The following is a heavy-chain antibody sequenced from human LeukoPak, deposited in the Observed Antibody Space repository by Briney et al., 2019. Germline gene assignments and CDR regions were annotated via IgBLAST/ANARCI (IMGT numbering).Heavy chain of an antibody. V-gene: IGHV4-4*02. Sequence: PSGTLSLTCGVSGGSITTTNFWSWVRQPPGGGLEWIGEISLRGRTQYNPSLKSRVNISIDESKNQFSLKLSSVTAADTAVYYCARSPIVSGSSGYYAFDIWGQGTMVTVSS. CDR2: ISLRGRT. D-gene: IGHD3-22*01. CDR3: ARSPIVSGSSGYYAFDI. CDR1: GGSITTTNF. J-gene: IGHJ3*02.